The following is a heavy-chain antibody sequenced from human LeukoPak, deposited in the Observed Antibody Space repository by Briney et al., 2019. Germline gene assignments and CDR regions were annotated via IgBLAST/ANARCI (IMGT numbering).Heavy chain of an antibody. CDR3: VKDRWVDH. CDR1: GFIFSPYA. V-gene: IGHV3-64D*06. Sequence: GGSLRLSCSASGFIFSPYAMHWVRQAPGKGLEYVSSISSEGKTTYYADSVKGRYTISRDNSKNTLYLQMSSLRPEDTAVYYCVKDRWVDHWGQGTLVTVSS. CDR2: ISSEGKTT. D-gene: IGHD6-13*01. J-gene: IGHJ4*02.